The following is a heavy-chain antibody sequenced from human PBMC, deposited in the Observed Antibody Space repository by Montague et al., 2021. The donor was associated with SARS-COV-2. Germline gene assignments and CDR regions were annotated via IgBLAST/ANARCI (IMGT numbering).Heavy chain of an antibody. CDR2: INHGGST. J-gene: IGHJ6*03. Sequence: SETLSLTCAVHGTSFSGYYWNWIRQPPGKGLEWIGEINHGGSTKYSPSLKSRLTISADTSKNQFSLKLTSVAAADTAVYYCARLRDGVVPFTILGIGPYYSYYYMDVWGRGTTVTVSS. CDR3: ARLRDGVVPFTILGIGPYYSYYYMDV. D-gene: IGHD3-10*01. CDR1: GTSFSGYY. V-gene: IGHV4-34*01.